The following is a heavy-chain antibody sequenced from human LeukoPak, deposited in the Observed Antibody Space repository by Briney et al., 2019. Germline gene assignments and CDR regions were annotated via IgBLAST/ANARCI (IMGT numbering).Heavy chain of an antibody. CDR1: GGSISSGGYY. J-gene: IGHJ5*02. V-gene: IGHV4-31*03. Sequence: PSETLSLTCTVSGGSISSGGYYWSWIRQHPGKGLEWIGYIYYSGSTYYNPSLKSRVTISVDTSKNQFSLKLSSVTAADTAAYYCARAGCSSTSCYVVRSDWFDPWGQGTLVTVSS. CDR2: IYYSGST. CDR3: ARAGCSSTSCYVVRSDWFDP. D-gene: IGHD2-2*01.